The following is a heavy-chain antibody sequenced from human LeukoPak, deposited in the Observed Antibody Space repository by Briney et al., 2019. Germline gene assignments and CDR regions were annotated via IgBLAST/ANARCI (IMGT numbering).Heavy chain of an antibody. Sequence: SETLSLTCTVSGYSISSGYYWGRIRQPPGKGLEWIGSIYHSGSTYYNPSLKSRVTISVNTSKNQFSLKLSSVTAADTAVYYCAVPSVGATVYDAFDIWGQGTMVTVSS. CDR1: GYSISSGYY. V-gene: IGHV4-38-2*02. CDR3: AVPSVGATVYDAFDI. D-gene: IGHD1-26*01. J-gene: IGHJ3*02. CDR2: IYHSGST.